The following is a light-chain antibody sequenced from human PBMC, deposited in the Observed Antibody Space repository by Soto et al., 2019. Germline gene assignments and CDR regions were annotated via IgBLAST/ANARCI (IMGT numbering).Light chain of an antibody. CDR1: SGHSSYA. Sequence: QPVLTQSPSASASLGAXVKLTCTLSSGHSSYAIAWHQQQPEKGPRYLMKLNSDGSHSKGDGIPDRFSGSSSGAERYLTISSLQSEDEADYYCQTWGTGIPWVFGGGTKLTVL. J-gene: IGLJ3*02. CDR3: QTWGTGIPWV. CDR2: LNSDGSH. V-gene: IGLV4-69*01.